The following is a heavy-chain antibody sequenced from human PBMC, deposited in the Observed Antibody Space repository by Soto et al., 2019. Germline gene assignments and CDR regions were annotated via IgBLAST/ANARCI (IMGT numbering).Heavy chain of an antibody. J-gene: IGHJ4*02. CDR1: GFTFSTYG. CDR2: ISVSDTST. Sequence: GGSLRLSCAASGFTFSTYGMSWVRQAPGKGLEWVSGISVSDTSTYYADAVKGRFTIPRDNSKNTLYLQMNTLRAEDTAVYYCATGNNWYKANWGQGTQVTVSS. V-gene: IGHV3-23*01. CDR3: ATGNNWYKAN. D-gene: IGHD6-13*01.